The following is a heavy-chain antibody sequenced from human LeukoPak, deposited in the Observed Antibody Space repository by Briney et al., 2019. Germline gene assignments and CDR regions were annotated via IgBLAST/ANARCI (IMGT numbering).Heavy chain of an antibody. V-gene: IGHV3-48*02. J-gene: IGHJ4*02. CDR2: IRKITTTT. Sequence: GGSLRLSCAASGFTFSSYWMSWVRQAPGKGLEWISYIRKITTTTYYADSVRGRFASSRDNAKNAVYLQMNSLRDDDTAVYYCTRDPEALDYWGQGTLVTVSS. CDR1: GFTFSSYW. CDR3: TRDPEALDY.